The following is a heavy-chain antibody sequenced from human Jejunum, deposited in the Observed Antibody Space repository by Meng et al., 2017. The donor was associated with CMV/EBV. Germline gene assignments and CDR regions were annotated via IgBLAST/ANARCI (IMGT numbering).Heavy chain of an antibody. D-gene: IGHD5-18*01. V-gene: IGHV3-21*01. CDR1: GFTFSSYA. CDR3: TRGGWRYSFGSFDY. Sequence: GFTFSSYAMTWIRQAPGKGLEWVSFIGSSGRTIYFADSVKDRFTISRDNAKNSLYLQMNNLTVEDTAMYYCTRGGWRYSFGSFDYWGQGALVTVSS. J-gene: IGHJ4*02. CDR2: IGSSGRTI.